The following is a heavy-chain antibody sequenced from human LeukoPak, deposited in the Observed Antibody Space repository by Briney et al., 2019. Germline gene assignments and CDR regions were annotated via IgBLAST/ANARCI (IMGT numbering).Heavy chain of an antibody. CDR3: AKDRGLVWFGEYAFDI. CDR2: ISYDGSNK. D-gene: IGHD3-10*01. Sequence: VGSLRLSCAASGFTFSSYGMHWVRQPPGKGREWVAVISYDGSNKYYADSVKGRFTISRDNSKNTLYLQMNSVRAEDTAVYYCAKDRGLVWFGEYAFDIWGEGTMVTVSS. V-gene: IGHV3-30*18. CDR1: GFTFSSYG. J-gene: IGHJ3*02.